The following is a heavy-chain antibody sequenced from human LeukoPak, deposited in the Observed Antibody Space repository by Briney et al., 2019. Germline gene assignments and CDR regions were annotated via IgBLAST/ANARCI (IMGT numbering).Heavy chain of an antibody. J-gene: IGHJ4*02. CDR2: INSDGTYT. Sequence: PGGSLRLSCVASGFTFSSYSSYWMYWVRQAPGKGLVWVSRINSDGTYTTYADSVKCRFTISRDNAKNTLYLQMTSLTAEDTAVYFCAHRDTTMVRVDYWGQGTLVTVSS. CDR3: AHRDTTMVRVDY. D-gene: IGHD5-18*01. CDR1: GFTFSSYSSYW. V-gene: IGHV3-74*01.